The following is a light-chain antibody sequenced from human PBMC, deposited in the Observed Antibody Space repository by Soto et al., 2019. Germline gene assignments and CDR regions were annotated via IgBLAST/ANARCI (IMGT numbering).Light chain of an antibody. Sequence: QSALTQPASVSGSPGQSITISCTGTSSDVGSYNFVSWYQQHPGKAPKLMIYEGNKRPSGVSNRFSGSKSGNTASLTISGLQAEDEADYYCCSYAGSSTYVVFGGGTKLTVL. J-gene: IGLJ2*01. CDR3: CSYAGSSTYVV. V-gene: IGLV2-23*01. CDR2: EGN. CDR1: SSDVGSYNF.